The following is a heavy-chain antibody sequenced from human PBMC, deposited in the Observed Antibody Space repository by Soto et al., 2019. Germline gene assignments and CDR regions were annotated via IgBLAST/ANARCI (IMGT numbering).Heavy chain of an antibody. CDR2: ISSSSSYI. D-gene: IGHD3-10*01. CDR1: GFTFSSYS. J-gene: IGHJ6*03. Sequence: GGSLRLSCAASGFTFSSYSMNWVRQAPGKGLEWVSSISSSSSYIYYADSVKGRFTISRDNAKNSLYLQMNSLRAEDTAVYYCARYPLLLLWFGESREHYYYMDVWGKGTTVTVSS. CDR3: ARYPLLLLWFGESREHYYYMDV. V-gene: IGHV3-21*01.